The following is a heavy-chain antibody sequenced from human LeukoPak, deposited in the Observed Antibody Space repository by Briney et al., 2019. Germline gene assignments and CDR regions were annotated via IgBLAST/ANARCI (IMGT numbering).Heavy chain of an antibody. CDR1: GGSISSGNYY. CDR2: IYTSGST. Sequence: PSQTLSLTCSVSGGSISSGNYYWSWIRQPAGKGLEWIGRIYTSGSTNYNPSLKSRVTISVDTSKNQFSLKLSSVTAADTAVYYCARGSPWFGDLRDSFDIWAKGQWSPSLQ. D-gene: IGHD3-10*01. V-gene: IGHV4-61*02. CDR3: ARGSPWFGDLRDSFDI. J-gene: IGHJ3*02.